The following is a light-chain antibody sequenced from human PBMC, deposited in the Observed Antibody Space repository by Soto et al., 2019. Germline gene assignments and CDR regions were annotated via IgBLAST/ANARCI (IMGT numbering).Light chain of an antibody. CDR2: DAS. CDR3: QQYYSFWT. Sequence: EIVLTQSPATLSLSPGERATLSCRASQSVSSYLAWYQQKPGQAPRLLIYDASNRATGIPARFSGSGSGTEFTLTIYSLQPDDVGNYYCQQYYSFWTFGQGTTLEIK. CDR1: QSVSSY. V-gene: IGKV3-11*01. J-gene: IGKJ1*01.